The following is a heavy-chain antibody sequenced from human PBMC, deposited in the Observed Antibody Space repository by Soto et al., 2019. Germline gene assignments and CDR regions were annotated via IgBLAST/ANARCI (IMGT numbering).Heavy chain of an antibody. D-gene: IGHD2-15*01. Sequence: ASVKVSCKASGYTFTSYYMHWVRQAPGQGLEWMGIINPSGGSTSYAQKFQGRVTMTRDTSTSTVYMELSSLRSEDTAVYYCATQIKALVAATPWFYFDYWGQGTLVTV. V-gene: IGHV1-46*01. CDR1: GYTFTSYY. CDR3: ATQIKALVAATPWFYFDY. J-gene: IGHJ4*02. CDR2: INPSGGST.